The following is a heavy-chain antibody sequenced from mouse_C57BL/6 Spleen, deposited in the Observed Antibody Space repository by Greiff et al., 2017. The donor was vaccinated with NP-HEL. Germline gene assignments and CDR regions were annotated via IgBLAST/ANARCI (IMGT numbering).Heavy chain of an antibody. Sequence: QVQLKESGPGLVQPSQSLSITCTVSGFSLTSYGVHWVRQSPGKGLEWLGVIWSGGSTDYNAAFISRLSISKDNSKSQVFFKMNSLQADDTAIYYCARGGYYGSSYSHWYFDVWGTGTTVTVSS. D-gene: IGHD1-1*01. CDR1: GFSLTSYG. CDR3: ARGGYYGSSYSHWYFDV. J-gene: IGHJ1*03. V-gene: IGHV2-2*01. CDR2: IWSGGST.